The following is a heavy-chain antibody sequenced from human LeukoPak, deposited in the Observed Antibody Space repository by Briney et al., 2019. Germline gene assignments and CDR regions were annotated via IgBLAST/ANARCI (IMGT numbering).Heavy chain of an antibody. J-gene: IGHJ4*02. V-gene: IGHV4-39*01. CDR1: GGSISSSSYY. D-gene: IGHD3-10*01. CDR2: IYYSGST. Sequence: SETLSLTCTVSGGSISSSSYYWGWIRQPPGKGLEWIGSIYYSGSTYYNPSLKSRVTISVDTSKNQFSLKLSSVTAADTAVYYCARLGSTMVRGALFDYWGQGTLVTVSP. CDR3: ARLGSTMVRGALFDY.